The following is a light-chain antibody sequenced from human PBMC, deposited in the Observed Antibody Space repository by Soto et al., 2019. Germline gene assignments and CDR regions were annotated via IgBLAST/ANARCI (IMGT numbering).Light chain of an antibody. CDR2: GAS. J-gene: IGKJ2*01. Sequence: EILMTQSPVTLSISPGERVTLSCRASQRISSNVAWYQQRPGQAPRLLIYGASTRVTGVPDRFSGGGSGTLFTLTISALQPEDLAIYFCQQYKDWPPYTFGQGTKLEI. CDR3: QQYKDWPPYT. CDR1: QRISSN. V-gene: IGKV3-15*01.